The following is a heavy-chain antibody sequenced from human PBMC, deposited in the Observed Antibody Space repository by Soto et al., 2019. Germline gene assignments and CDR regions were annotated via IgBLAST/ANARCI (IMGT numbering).Heavy chain of an antibody. D-gene: IGHD6-19*01. J-gene: IGHJ6*02. CDR2: ISFDGSNN. CDR1: GFTFNYYP. V-gene: IGHV3-30-3*01. CDR3: ARLPGALVAVLYIYPLDGREAMSDVDV. Sequence: QMQLVESGGGVVQPGESLRLSCAASGFTFNYYPMHWVRQTPGKGLEWVAVISFDGSNNFYEDSVKGRFTVSRDNSKNMLYLQLNSLRPEDAAVYYCARLPGALVAVLYIYPLDGREAMSDVDVWGQGTTVSVSS.